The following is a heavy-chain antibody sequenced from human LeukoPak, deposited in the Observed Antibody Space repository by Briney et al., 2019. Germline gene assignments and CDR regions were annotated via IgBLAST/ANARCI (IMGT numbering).Heavy chain of an antibody. D-gene: IGHD4-23*01. CDR1: GFTFDDYA. CDR3: AKDLVVSNYGGSAFDV. J-gene: IGHJ3*01. V-gene: IGHV3-9*01. Sequence: GGSLRLSCAASGFTFDDYAMHWVREAPGKGPEWVSGISWNNGSIGYADSVKGRFTISRDSAKKSLYLQINSLRVEDTALYYCAKDLVVSNYGGSAFDVWGQGTMVIVSS. CDR2: ISWNNGSI.